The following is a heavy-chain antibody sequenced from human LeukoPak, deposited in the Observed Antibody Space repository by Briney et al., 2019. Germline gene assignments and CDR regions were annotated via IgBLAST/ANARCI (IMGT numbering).Heavy chain of an antibody. D-gene: IGHD3-3*01. Sequence: PSETLSLTCTVSGGSISSYYWGWIRQPPGKGLEWIGSIYYSGSTYYNPSLKSRVTISVDTSKSQFSLKLSSVTAADTAVYYCASRYYDFWSGYFPLDYWGQGTLVTVSS. V-gene: IGHV4-39*01. CDR2: IYYSGST. CDR3: ASRYYDFWSGYFPLDY. CDR1: GGSISSYY. J-gene: IGHJ4*02.